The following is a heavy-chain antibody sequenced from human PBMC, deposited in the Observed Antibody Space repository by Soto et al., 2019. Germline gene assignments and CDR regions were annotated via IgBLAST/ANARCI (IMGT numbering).Heavy chain of an antibody. V-gene: IGHV3-15*07. Sequence: EVQLVESGGGLVKPGGSLKLSCAASGFSFTNAWMNWVRQAPGKGLEWVGRIKGKRHGGTTDYAAPVKGRFTLSRDDSANMLYLQMNSLKTEDTAVYYCIAGLYDSGGVDNWGQGTLVTVSS. CDR2: IKGKRHGGTT. J-gene: IGHJ4*02. CDR3: IAGLYDSGGVDN. CDR1: GFSFTNAW. D-gene: IGHD3-22*01.